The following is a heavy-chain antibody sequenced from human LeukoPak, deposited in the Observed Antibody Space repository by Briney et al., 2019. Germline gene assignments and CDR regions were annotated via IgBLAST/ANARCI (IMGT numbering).Heavy chain of an antibody. CDR3: AKDTWS. CDR1: GFSFSNCG. D-gene: IGHD2-8*02. J-gene: IGHJ5*02. CDR2: IQYGGSNE. V-gene: IGHV3-30*02. Sequence: PGGSLRLSCAASGFSFSNCGMHWVRLAPGKGLEWVAFIQYGGSNEYYADSVKGRFTISRDNSTNTLYLLMNSLRAEDTAMYYCAKDTWSWGQGTLVTVSS.